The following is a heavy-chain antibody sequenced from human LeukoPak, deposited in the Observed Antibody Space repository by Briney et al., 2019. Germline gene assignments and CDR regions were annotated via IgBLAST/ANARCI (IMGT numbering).Heavy chain of an antibody. J-gene: IGHJ4*02. CDR3: VRDMEPLRYFDT. V-gene: IGHV3-23*01. D-gene: IGHD3-9*01. CDR2: ISKNTVDT. CDR1: GFTFSSYA. Sequence: GGSLRLSCAASGFTFSSYAVSWVRQAPGKGLEWVSAISKNTVDTYYADSVKGRLTISRDSSKNTVYLQMNSLRAEDTAVYYCVRDMEPLRYFDTWGQGTLVTVSS.